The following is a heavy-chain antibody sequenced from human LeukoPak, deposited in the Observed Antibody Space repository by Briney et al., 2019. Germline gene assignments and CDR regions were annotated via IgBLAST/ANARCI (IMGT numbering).Heavy chain of an antibody. CDR1: GGTFSSYA. J-gene: IGHJ4*02. V-gene: IGHV1-69*13. D-gene: IGHD3-22*01. CDR3: ARENYYDSSGYSYYFDY. Sequence: ASVKVSCKASGGTFSSYAISWVRQAPGQGLEWMGGIIPIFGTANYAQKFQGRVTITADESTSTAYMELSSLRSEDTAVYYCARENYYDSSGYSYYFDYWGQETLVTVSS. CDR2: IIPIFGTA.